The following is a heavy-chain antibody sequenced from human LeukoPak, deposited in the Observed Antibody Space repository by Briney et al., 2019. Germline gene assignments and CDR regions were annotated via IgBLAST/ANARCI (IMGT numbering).Heavy chain of an antibody. CDR3: ARHGSGTYFVS. V-gene: IGHV4-4*02. CDR1: GGAISNSNW. Sequence: NPSETLSLTCAVSGGAISNSNWWSWVRQPPGKGLEWIGEIYHSGRDSYNPSLKSRVTISIDTSNNQFSLKLYSVTAADTAVYYCARHGSGTYFVSWGQGTLVTVSS. J-gene: IGHJ5*02. D-gene: IGHD3-10*01. CDR2: IYHSGRD.